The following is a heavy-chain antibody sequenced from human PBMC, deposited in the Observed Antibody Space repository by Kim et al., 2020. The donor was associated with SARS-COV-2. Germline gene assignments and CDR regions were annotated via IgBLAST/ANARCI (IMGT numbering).Heavy chain of an antibody. V-gene: IGHV3-64D*09. J-gene: IGHJ4*02. CDR1: GFTFSKYA. CDR3: ALIRHRSTEIDY. Sequence: GGSLRLSCSASGFTFSKYAMHWVRQAPGKGLEYVSAMINNGVSRYYADSVKGRFTISRDNYKDTLYLQMSSLRPEDTAVYYCALIRHRSTEIDYWGQGTLVSVSS. D-gene: IGHD3-3*02. CDR2: MINNGVSR.